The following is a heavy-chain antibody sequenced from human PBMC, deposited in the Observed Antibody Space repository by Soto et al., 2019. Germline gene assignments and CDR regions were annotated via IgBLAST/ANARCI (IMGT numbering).Heavy chain of an antibody. CDR1: GGSISSYY. Sequence: SETLSLTCTVSGGSISSYYWSWIRQPPGKGLEWIGYIYYSGSTNYNPSLKSRVTISVDTSKNQFSLKLSSVTAAETAVYYCARVAYCSSTSCYMYYYYGMDVWGQGTTVTVSS. J-gene: IGHJ6*02. D-gene: IGHD2-2*02. CDR2: IYYSGST. CDR3: ARVAYCSSTSCYMYYYYGMDV. V-gene: IGHV4-59*01.